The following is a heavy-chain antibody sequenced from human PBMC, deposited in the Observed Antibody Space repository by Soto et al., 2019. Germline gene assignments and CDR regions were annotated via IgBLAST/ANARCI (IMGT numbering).Heavy chain of an antibody. CDR2: IYYSGST. D-gene: IGHD1-26*01. Sequence: SETLSLTCTVSGGSISSYYWSWIRQPPGKGLEWIGYIYYSGSTNCNPSLKSRVTISVDTSKNQFSLKLSSVTAADTAVYYCERENDIVGATFDYWGQGTLVTVSS. V-gene: IGHV4-59*01. CDR1: GGSISSYY. J-gene: IGHJ4*02. CDR3: ERENDIVGATFDY.